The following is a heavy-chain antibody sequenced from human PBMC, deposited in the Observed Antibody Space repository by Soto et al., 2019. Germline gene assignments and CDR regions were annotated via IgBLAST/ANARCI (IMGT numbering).Heavy chain of an antibody. CDR2: IYYSGST. V-gene: IGHV4-59*01. Sequence: SETLSLTCTVSGGSISSYYWSWIRQPPGKGLEWIGYIYYSGSTNYNPSLKSRVTISVDTSKNQFSLKLSSVTAADTAVYYCARASGGSYYYYYGMDVWGQGTTVTVSS. D-gene: IGHD3-10*01. J-gene: IGHJ6*02. CDR1: GGSISSYY. CDR3: ARASGGSYYYYYGMDV.